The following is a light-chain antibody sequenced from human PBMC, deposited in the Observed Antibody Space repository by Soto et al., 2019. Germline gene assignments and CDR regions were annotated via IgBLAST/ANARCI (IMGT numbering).Light chain of an antibody. Sequence: QSVLTQPPSVSAAPGQKVTISCSGSSSNIGNNYVSWYQQLPGTAPKLLIYDNNKRPSGIPDRFSGAKSGTSATLGITGVQPGHEADYYCGTWDSSLYVVFGGGTQLTVL. V-gene: IGLV1-51*01. CDR1: SSNIGNNY. J-gene: IGLJ2*01. CDR2: DNN. CDR3: GTWDSSLYVV.